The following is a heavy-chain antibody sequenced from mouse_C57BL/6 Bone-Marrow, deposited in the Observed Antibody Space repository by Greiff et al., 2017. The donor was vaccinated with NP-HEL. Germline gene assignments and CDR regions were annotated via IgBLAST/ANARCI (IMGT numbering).Heavy chain of an antibody. CDR2: IYPGSGST. D-gene: IGHD2-4*01. Sequence: VQLQQPGAELVKPGASVKMSCKASGYTFTSYWITWVKQRPGQGLEWIGDIYPGSGSTNYNEKFKSKATLTVDTSSSTAYMQLSSLTSEDSAVYYCARSAYYDYGVYYAMDYWGQGTSVTVSS. CDR1: GYTFTSYW. CDR3: ARSAYYDYGVYYAMDY. J-gene: IGHJ4*01. V-gene: IGHV1-55*01.